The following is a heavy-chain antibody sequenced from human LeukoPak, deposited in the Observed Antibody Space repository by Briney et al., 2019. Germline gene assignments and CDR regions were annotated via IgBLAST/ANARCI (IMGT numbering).Heavy chain of an antibody. J-gene: IGHJ4*02. Sequence: PSETLSLTCTVSGSSISNFHWSWIRQPAGEGLEWIGRIYTSGSTKYNPSLKSRVTMSLDTSKNQFSLRLSSVSAADTAVYYCARAPAYGYIFTVDYWGQGTLVTVSS. V-gene: IGHV4-4*07. CDR3: ARAPAYGYIFTVDY. D-gene: IGHD5-18*01. CDR1: GSSISNFH. CDR2: IYTSGST.